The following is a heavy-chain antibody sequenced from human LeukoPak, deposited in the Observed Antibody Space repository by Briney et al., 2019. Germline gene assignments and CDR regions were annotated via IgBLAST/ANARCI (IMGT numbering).Heavy chain of an antibody. Sequence: LGESLKISCKGSGYSFTSYWIGWVRQMPGRGLEWMGIIYPGDSDTRYSPSFQGQVTISADKSISTAYLQWSSLKASDTAMYYCARLDILTGYDWFDPWGQGTLVTVSS. CDR3: ARLDILTGYDWFDP. J-gene: IGHJ5*02. CDR1: GYSFTSYW. CDR2: IYPGDSDT. V-gene: IGHV5-51*01. D-gene: IGHD3-9*01.